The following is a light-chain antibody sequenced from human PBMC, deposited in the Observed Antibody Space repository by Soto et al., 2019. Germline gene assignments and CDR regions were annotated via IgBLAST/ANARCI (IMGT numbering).Light chain of an antibody. CDR2: SNN. Sequence: QSVLTQPPSASGTPGQRVTISCSASSSNIGSNYVYWYQQLPGTAPKLLIYSNNQRPSGVPDRFSGSKSGTSASLAISGLRSEDEADYYCAAWDDSLSGLYVFGTGTKLTVL. CDR1: SSNIGSNY. V-gene: IGLV1-47*02. J-gene: IGLJ1*01. CDR3: AAWDDSLSGLYV.